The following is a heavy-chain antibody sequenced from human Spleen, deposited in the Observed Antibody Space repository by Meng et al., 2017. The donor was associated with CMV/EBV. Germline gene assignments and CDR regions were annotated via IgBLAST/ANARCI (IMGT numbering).Heavy chain of an antibody. CDR1: GYTFTYYY. CDR3: TRGPYTYSGTPHPDY. D-gene: IGHD1-26*01. J-gene: IGHJ4*02. Sequence: ASVKVSCKASGYTFTYYYMHWVRQAPGQGLEWMGMINPTDGITNYAQRFQGRVIVTRDTSTGTVYMELSSLRSEDTAVYYCTRGPYTYSGTPHPDYWGQGTLVTVSS. V-gene: IGHV1-46*01. CDR2: INPTDGIT.